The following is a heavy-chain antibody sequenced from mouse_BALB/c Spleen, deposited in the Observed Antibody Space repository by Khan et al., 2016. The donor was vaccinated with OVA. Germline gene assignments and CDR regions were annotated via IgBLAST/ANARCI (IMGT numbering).Heavy chain of an antibody. CDR3: ATNYCGKKYYAMDY. CDR2: IWADGST. V-gene: IGHV2-9*02. J-gene: IGHJ4*01. D-gene: IGHD2-1*01. CDR1: EFSLTNYG. Sequence: QMQLEESGPGLVAPSQSLSITCTVSEFSLTNYGVSWVRQPPGKGLEWLGVIWADGSTNYNSALMSRLSISKDKSKSQVFLKMHSLQTDDTAMYYCATNYCGKKYYAMDYWGQGTSVTVSS.